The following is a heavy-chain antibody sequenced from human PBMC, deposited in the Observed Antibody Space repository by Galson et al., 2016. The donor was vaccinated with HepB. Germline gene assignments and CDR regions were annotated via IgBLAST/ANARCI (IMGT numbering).Heavy chain of an antibody. D-gene: IGHD3-22*01. V-gene: IGHV6-1*01. Sequence: CAISGDSVSSNTAAWNWIRQSPSRGLEWLGRTYYRSKWFNDYEAYVKSRITINPDTSKNQFSLQLNSVTPEDTAVYYCARDKYDSSGYRKFDYWGQGTLVTCSS. CDR2: TYYRSKWFN. CDR3: ARDKYDSSGYRKFDY. CDR1: GDSVSSNTAA. J-gene: IGHJ4*02.